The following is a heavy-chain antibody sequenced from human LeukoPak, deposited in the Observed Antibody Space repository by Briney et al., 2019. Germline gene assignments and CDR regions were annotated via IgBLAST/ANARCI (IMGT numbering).Heavy chain of an antibody. D-gene: IGHD3-22*01. CDR2: IIPIFGTA. V-gene: IGHV1-69*13. CDR3: AGNTRIVVANPHTIYYYYGMDV. J-gene: IGHJ6*02. CDR1: GGTFSSYA. Sequence: GASVKVSCKASGGTFSSYAISWVRQAPGQGLEWMGGIIPIFGTANYAQKFQGRVTITADESTSTAYMELSSLRSEDTAVYYCAGNTRIVVANPHTIYYYYGMDVWGQGTTVTVSS.